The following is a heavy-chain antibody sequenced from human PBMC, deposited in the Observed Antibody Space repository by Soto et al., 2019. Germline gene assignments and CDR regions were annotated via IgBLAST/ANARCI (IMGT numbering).Heavy chain of an antibody. V-gene: IGHV4-30-2*01. CDR1: GGSITSGNSYS. Sequence: PSETLSLTCAVSGGSITSGNSYSWSWIRQPPGKGLEWIGSISHTGSTSYNPSLTSRVTMSVDKSKNQFSLKLSSVTAADMGVYCCGGAVAAYFGTWFDPWGQGXLVTVSS. CDR2: ISHTGST. D-gene: IGHD2-15*01. J-gene: IGHJ5*02. CDR3: GGAVAAYFGTWFDP.